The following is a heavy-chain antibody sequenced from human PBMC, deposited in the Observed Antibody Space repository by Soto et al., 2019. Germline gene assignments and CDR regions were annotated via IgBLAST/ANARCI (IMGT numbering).Heavy chain of an antibody. CDR1: GYTFTSYA. CDR2: INAGNGNT. Sequence: QVQLVQSGAEVRKPGASVKVSCKASGYTFTSYAMHWVRQAPGQRLEWMGWINAGNGNTKYSQKFQGRVTITRDTSASTGYMELSSLRSEDTAVYYCARDLGLRYFDWRIGGLGFDIWGQGTMVTVSS. V-gene: IGHV1-3*01. CDR3: ARDLGLRYFDWRIGGLGFDI. D-gene: IGHD3-9*01. J-gene: IGHJ3*02.